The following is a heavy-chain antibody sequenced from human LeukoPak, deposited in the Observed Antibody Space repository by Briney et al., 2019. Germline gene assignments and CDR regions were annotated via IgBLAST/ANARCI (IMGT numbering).Heavy chain of an antibody. J-gene: IGHJ4*02. CDR2: IRRDESDK. CDR1: GFTFNTYG. Sequence: GALRLSCVASGFTFNTYGMHWVRQAPGKGLEWVAFIRRDESDKYYTDSVKGRFTISRDNSKNTMYLQMNNLRPEDTAVYYCTREGDFDYWGQGILVTVSS. CDR3: TREGDFDY. D-gene: IGHD1-26*01. V-gene: IGHV3-30*02.